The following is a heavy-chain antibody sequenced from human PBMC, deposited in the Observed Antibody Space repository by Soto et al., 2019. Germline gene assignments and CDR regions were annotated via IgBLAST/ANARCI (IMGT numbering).Heavy chain of an antibody. J-gene: IGHJ6*02. CDR3: ATSRPGVVVDYYGMDV. D-gene: IGHD2-2*01. V-gene: IGHV1-2*02. CDR1: GYTFSGYY. CDR2: INPNSGGT. Sequence: QVQLVQSGAEVKKPGASVKVSCKASGYTFSGYYMHWVRQAPGQGLAWMGWINPNSGGTNYAQKFQGRVTMTRDTSISTAYMELSRLRSDDTAVYYCATSRPGVVVDYYGMDVWGQGTTVTVSS.